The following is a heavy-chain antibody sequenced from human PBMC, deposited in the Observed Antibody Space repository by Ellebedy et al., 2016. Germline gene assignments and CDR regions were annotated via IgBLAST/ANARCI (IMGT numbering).Heavy chain of an antibody. V-gene: IGHV3-23*01. CDR2: ISGSGGNT. CDR3: AKGKQWLATQHFQH. D-gene: IGHD6-19*01. J-gene: IGHJ1*01. Sequence: GGSLRLSCAASGFIFSNFAISWVRQAPGKGPEWVSGISGSGGNTYYADSVKGRFTISRDNSQNTLYLQLNSLGVDDTAVYYCAKGKQWLATQHFQHWGQGTLVTVSS. CDR1: GFIFSNFA.